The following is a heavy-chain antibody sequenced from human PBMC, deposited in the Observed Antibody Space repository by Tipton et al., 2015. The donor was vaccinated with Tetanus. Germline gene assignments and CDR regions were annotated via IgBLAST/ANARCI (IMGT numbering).Heavy chain of an antibody. CDR2: ISGDGSTI. CDR3: AKDISAPVSFYFVDQ. V-gene: IGHV3-11*01. Sequence: SLRLSCAASGFIFSDYYMSWIRKAPGRGLEWLSFISGDGSTIHYADSVKGRFTVSRDNAKRSLYLQMNDLRAEDTAVYFCAKDISAPVSFYFVDQWGQGSLVTVSS. J-gene: IGHJ4*01. D-gene: IGHD3-10*01. CDR1: GFIFSDYY.